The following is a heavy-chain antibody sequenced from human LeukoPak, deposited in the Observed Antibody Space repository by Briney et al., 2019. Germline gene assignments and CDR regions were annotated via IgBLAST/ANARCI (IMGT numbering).Heavy chain of an antibody. D-gene: IGHD3-10*01. CDR2: IHDSGST. CDR1: GGSISSSSYH. J-gene: IGHJ4*02. Sequence: SETLSLTCTVSGGSISSSSYHWGWIRQPPGKGLEWIGSIHDSGSTYYTPSLRSRVTMPVDMSKNQFSLKLSSVTAADAAMYYCARLEGSGIIDYWGQGTLVTVSS. CDR3: ARLEGSGIIDY. V-gene: IGHV4-39*01.